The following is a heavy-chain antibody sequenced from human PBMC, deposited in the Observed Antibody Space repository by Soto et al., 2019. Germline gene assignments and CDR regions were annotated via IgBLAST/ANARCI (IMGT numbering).Heavy chain of an antibody. CDR1: GGSFSGYY. V-gene: IGHV4-34*01. D-gene: IGHD3-9*01. CDR3: AGEIHDILTGPPWVWYLEL. CDR2: INDRGSI. J-gene: IGHJ2*01. Sequence: QVQLQQWGAGPLRPLETLSLTCGVSGGSFSGYYWAWIRQSPGKGLEWIGEINDRGSINYHPSLTSRVSISVDTATNHASLNLRSVTAADTAVYYCAGEIHDILTGPPWVWYLELWGRGTLVTV.